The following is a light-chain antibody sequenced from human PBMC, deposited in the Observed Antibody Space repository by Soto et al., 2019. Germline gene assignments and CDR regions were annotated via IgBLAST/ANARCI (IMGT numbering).Light chain of an antibody. Sequence: EILLTQSPATLSLSPGERATLSCRASQSVSSYLAWYQQKPGQAPRLLIYDASNRATGIPARFSGSGSGTDFTLTISSLEPEDFAVYYCQQRSNWPLVTFGQGTKVDIK. V-gene: IGKV3-11*01. CDR2: DAS. CDR3: QQRSNWPLVT. J-gene: IGKJ1*01. CDR1: QSVSSY.